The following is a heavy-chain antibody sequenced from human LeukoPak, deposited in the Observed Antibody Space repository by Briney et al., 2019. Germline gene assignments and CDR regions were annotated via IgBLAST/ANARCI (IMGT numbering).Heavy chain of an antibody. Sequence: GGSLRLSCEASGLMFSSHAMSWVRQAPGKGLEWVSVISGSGNNTYYADSVKGRFTISRDNSKDTLYLQMSSLRAEDTAVYYCSNNEWQWGQGTLVTVSS. CDR1: GLMFSSHA. CDR2: ISGSGNNT. D-gene: IGHD2-8*01. V-gene: IGHV3-23*01. CDR3: SNNEWQ. J-gene: IGHJ1*01.